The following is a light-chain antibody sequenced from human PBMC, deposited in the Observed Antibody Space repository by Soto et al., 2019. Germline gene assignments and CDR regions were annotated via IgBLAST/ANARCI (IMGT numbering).Light chain of an antibody. J-gene: IGKJ5*01. CDR1: QGVGRY. V-gene: IGKV3-11*01. Sequence: TLTGPAGEGGSFPWRQRQGVGRYLGWYQQKPGQAPRLLIYDASNRATGIPARFSGSGSGTDFSLTISSLEPEDFAVYYCQQRSNWPITFGLGTRLENK. CDR3: QQRSNWPIT. CDR2: DAS.